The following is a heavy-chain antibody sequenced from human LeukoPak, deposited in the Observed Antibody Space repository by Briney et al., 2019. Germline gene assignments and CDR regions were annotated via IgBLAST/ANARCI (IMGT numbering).Heavy chain of an antibody. CDR3: ARAGYSSSKYYFDY. D-gene: IGHD6-13*01. CDR2: IKQDGSEK. J-gene: IGHJ4*02. V-gene: IGHV3-7*01. CDR1: GVSFSTYG. Sequence: GGSLRLSCAASGVSFSTYGMHWVRQAPGKGLEWVANIKQDGSEKYYVDSVKGRFTISRDNAKNSLYLQMNSLRAEDTAVYYCARAGYSSSKYYFDYWGQGTLVTVSS.